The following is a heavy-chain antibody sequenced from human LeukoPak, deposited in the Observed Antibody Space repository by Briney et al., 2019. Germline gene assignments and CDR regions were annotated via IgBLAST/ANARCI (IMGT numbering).Heavy chain of an antibody. Sequence: GESLKISCKGSGYSFTKYWIGWVRQMPGKGLEWMGIIFPGDSDTRYSPSFQGQVTISADKSIGTAYLQWSSLQASDTAMYYCARQRGTYSAYDQLHWGQGTLVTVSS. D-gene: IGHD5-12*01. V-gene: IGHV5-51*01. CDR1: GYSFTKYW. J-gene: IGHJ4*02. CDR2: IFPGDSDT. CDR3: ARQRGTYSAYDQLH.